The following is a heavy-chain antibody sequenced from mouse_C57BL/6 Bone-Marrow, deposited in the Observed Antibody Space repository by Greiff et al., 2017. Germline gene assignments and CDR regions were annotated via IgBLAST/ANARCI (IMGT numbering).Heavy chain of an antibody. D-gene: IGHD1-1*01. CDR2: IWRGGST. Sequence: LQQSGPGLVQPSQSLSITCTVSGFSLTSYGVHWVRQSPGKGLEWLGVIWRGGSTDYNAAFMSRLSITKDNSKSQVFFKMNSLQADDTAIYYCAKERGITTVVATRGFDYWGQGTTLTVSS. CDR1: GFSLTSYG. J-gene: IGHJ2*01. V-gene: IGHV2-5*01. CDR3: AKERGITTVVATRGFDY.